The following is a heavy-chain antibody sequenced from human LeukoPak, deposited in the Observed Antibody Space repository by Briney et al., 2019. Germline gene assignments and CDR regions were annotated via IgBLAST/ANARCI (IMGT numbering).Heavy chain of an antibody. CDR3: ARSAHYYYDSASFGVAFDV. J-gene: IGHJ3*01. Sequence: SEPLPLTYTIYGGPISRDYWSWIRPPPGKELEWIGNIFYTGTTKYNPSLKSRVTISVDTSKNQFSLKLSSVTAADTAMYYCARSAHYYYDSASFGVAFDVWGQWTMVTVS. D-gene: IGHD3-22*01. CDR2: IFYTGTT. CDR1: GGPISRDY. V-gene: IGHV4-59*01.